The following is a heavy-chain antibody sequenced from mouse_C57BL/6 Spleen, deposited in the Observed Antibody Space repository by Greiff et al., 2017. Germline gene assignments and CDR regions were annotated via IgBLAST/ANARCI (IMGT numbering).Heavy chain of an antibody. CDR1: GYTFTDYY. J-gene: IGHJ1*03. CDR2: IYPGSGNT. D-gene: IGHD2-14*01. Sequence: QVQLKQSGAEMVRPGASVKLSCKASGYTFTDYYINWVKQRPGQGLEWIARIYPGSGNTYYNEKFKGKATLTAEKSSSTAYMQLSSLTSEDSAVYFCASGTDWYFDVWGTGTTVTVSS. CDR3: ASGTDWYFDV. V-gene: IGHV1-76*01.